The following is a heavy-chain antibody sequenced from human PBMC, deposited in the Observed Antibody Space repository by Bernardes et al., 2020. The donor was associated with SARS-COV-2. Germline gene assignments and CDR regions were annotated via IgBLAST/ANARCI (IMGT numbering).Heavy chain of an antibody. Sequence: GEYLKISCKGSGYTFTTYWIGWVRQMPGKGLEWMGYIYPGDSDTRYSPSFQGQVTISADKSISAAYLQWSSLKASDTAMYYCAKGSVIYHWGQGTLVTVSS. CDR3: AKGSVIYH. J-gene: IGHJ5*02. V-gene: IGHV5-51*01. D-gene: IGHD2-21*01. CDR1: GYTFTTYW. CDR2: IYPGDSDT.